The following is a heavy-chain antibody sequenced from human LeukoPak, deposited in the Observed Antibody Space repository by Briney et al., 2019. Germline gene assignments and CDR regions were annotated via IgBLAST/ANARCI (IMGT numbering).Heavy chain of an antibody. V-gene: IGHV3-30*04. CDR3: ARYDNILGYMDV. J-gene: IGHJ6*03. D-gene: IGHD1-1*01. Sequence: PGGSLRLSCAASGFTFRSFAMHWVRQAPGEGLEWVAVISYDGHNKYYGDSVKGRFTITRDNAKNTLYLQMNSLRAEDTAVYYCARYDNILGYMDVWGTGTTVTVSS. CDR2: ISYDGHNK. CDR1: GFTFRSFA.